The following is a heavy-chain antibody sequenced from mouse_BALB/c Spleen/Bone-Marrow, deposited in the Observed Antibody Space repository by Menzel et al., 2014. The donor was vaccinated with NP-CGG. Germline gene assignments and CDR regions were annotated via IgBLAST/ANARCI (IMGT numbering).Heavy chain of an antibody. CDR1: GFNIKGYY. V-gene: IGHV14-1*02. CDR3: ASYYRDDRSFDV. Sequence: EVQLQQSGAELVRPGALVKLSYKASGFNIKGYYMYWVKQRHEQGLEWIGWIDPENGNTKYDPKLQGKASITEDTSSNPAYLHLSSLTSEATAVYYCASYYRDDRSFDVWGAGTTVTVSS. CDR2: IDPENGNT. J-gene: IGHJ1*01. D-gene: IGHD2-14*01.